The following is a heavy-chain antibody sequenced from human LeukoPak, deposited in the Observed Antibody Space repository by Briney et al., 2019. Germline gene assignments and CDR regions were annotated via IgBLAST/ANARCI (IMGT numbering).Heavy chain of an antibody. CDR1: GFTVSSNY. D-gene: IGHD6-6*01. CDR2: IYSGGST. J-gene: IGHJ6*02. V-gene: IGHV3-53*01. CDR3: AKEYSGSRDYFYGMDV. Sequence: GGSLRLSCAASGFTVSSNYMSWVRQAPGKGLEWVSVIYSGGSTYYADSVKGRFTISRDNSESTLSLQMNSLRAEDTAVYYCAKEYSGSRDYFYGMDVWGQGTTVTVSS.